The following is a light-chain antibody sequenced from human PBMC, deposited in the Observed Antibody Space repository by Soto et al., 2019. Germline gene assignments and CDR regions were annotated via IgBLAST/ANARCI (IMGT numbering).Light chain of an antibody. CDR1: QIISSNY. CDR3: QQYGSLSWT. CDR2: GAS. J-gene: IGKJ1*01. V-gene: IGKV3-20*01. Sequence: DIVLTQSPGTLSLSPGERATLSCRASQIISSNYLGWYQQRPGQAPRLLIYGASTRATGIPDRFSGSGSGTDFTLTISRLEPEDFAVYYCQQYGSLSWTFGQGTKVEI.